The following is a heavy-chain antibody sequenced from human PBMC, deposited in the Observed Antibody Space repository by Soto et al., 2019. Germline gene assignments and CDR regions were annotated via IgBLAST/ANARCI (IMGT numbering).Heavy chain of an antibody. CDR3: ARGYHYYDSSGYDRWDAFDI. D-gene: IGHD3-22*01. J-gene: IGHJ3*02. Sequence: EVQLVESGGGLVKPGGSLRLSCAASGFTFSSYSMNWVRQAPGKGLEWVSSISSSSSYIYYADSVKGRFTISRDNAKNSLCRKMNSLRAEDTGVYYCARGYHYYDSSGYDRWDAFDIWGQGTMVTVSS. CDR2: ISSSSSYI. V-gene: IGHV3-21*01. CDR1: GFTFSSYS.